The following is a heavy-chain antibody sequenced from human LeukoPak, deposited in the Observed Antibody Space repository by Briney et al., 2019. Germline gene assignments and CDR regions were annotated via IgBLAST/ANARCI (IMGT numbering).Heavy chain of an antibody. CDR1: GYTFTGYY. CDR2: INPNSGGT. Sequence: ASVKVSCKASGYTFTGYYMHWVRQAPGQGLEWMGWINPNSGGTNYAQKFQGRVTMTRDTSISTAYMELGRLRSDDTAVYYCARDLGALGAAAGTPFDYWGQGTLVTVSS. CDR3: ARDLGALGAAAGTPFDY. V-gene: IGHV1-2*02. J-gene: IGHJ4*02. D-gene: IGHD6-13*01.